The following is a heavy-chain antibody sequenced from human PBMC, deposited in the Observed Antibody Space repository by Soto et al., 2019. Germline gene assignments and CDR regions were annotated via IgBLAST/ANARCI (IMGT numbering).Heavy chain of an antibody. CDR3: ARVYSSPTYYYYYGMDV. V-gene: IGHV1-18*01. CDR1: GYTFISYG. CDR2: INAYNGNT. D-gene: IGHD5-18*01. Sequence: QVQLVQSGTEVKKPGASVKVSCRASGYTFISYGISWVRQAPGQGLEWMGWINAYNGNTNYGQKLQGRVTMTSDTSTSTVYLELRSLRSDDTAVYYCARVYSSPTYYYYYGMDVWGQGTTVTVSS. J-gene: IGHJ6*02.